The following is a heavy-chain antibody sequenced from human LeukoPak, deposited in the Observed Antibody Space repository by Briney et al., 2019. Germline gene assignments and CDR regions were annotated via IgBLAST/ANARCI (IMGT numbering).Heavy chain of an antibody. Sequence: ASVKVSCTASGYTFTAYYLHWVRQAPGQGLEWMGWINPNTGGAKYAQKFQGRLTMTRDTSINTVYMELSRLRSDDTAVYFCAKGRVVAGTKTLGYHWFDPWGQGTLVTVSS. CDR2: INPNTGGA. D-gene: IGHD6-19*01. V-gene: IGHV1-2*02. CDR1: GYTFTAYY. J-gene: IGHJ5*02. CDR3: AKGRVVAGTKTLGYHWFDP.